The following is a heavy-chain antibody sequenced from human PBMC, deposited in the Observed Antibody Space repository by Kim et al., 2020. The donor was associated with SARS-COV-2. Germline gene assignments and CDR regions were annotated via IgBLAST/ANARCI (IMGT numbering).Heavy chain of an antibody. Sequence: PSLKRRVTISVDTSKNQFSLKLSSVTAADTAVYYCARARITMIVVDAFDIWGQGTMVTVSS. J-gene: IGHJ3*02. CDR3: ARARITMIVVDAFDI. V-gene: IGHV4-31*02. D-gene: IGHD3-22*01.